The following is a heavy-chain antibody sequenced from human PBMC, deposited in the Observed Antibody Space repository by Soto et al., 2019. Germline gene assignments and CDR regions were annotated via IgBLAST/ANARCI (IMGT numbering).Heavy chain of an antibody. CDR2: IIPIFGTA. D-gene: IGHD3-3*01. Sequence: QVQLVQSGAEVKKPWSSVKVSCKASGGTFSSYAISWVRQAPGQGLEWMGGIIPIFGTANYEQKFQGRVTITADESTSTAYMELSSLRSEDTAVYYCARGLITIFGVVIKTYYYGMDVWGQGTTVTVSS. J-gene: IGHJ6*02. V-gene: IGHV1-69*01. CDR3: ARGLITIFGVVIKTYYYGMDV. CDR1: GGTFSSYA.